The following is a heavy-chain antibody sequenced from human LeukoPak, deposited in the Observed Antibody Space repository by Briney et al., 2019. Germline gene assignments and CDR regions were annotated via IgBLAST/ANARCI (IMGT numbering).Heavy chain of an antibody. CDR1: GDSISSFY. D-gene: IGHD2-8*01. Sequence: SETLSLTCSVSGDSISSFYWNWIRQSPGKGLEWIGNIHYSGNSNYNPSLKSRVTMSIDTSRKQFFLKLTSVTAADTAVYYCVLAPNSNWFDFWGQGTQVT. CDR2: IHYSGNS. V-gene: IGHV4-59*08. CDR3: VLAPNSNWFDF. J-gene: IGHJ5*01.